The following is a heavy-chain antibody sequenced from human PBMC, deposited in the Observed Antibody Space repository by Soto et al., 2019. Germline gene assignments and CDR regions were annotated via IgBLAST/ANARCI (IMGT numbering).Heavy chain of an antibody. V-gene: IGHV6-1*01. J-gene: IGHJ4*02. D-gene: IGHD5-12*01. Sequence: SQTLSLTCAISGDSVSSSSVTWNWIRQSPSRGLEWLGRTYYRSKWYNDYAESVKSRITINPDTSKNQFSLHLNSVTPEDTAVYYGVRQKGNSGLDFGGRGTLVPVS. CDR1: GDSVSSSSVT. CDR3: VRQKGNSGLDF. CDR2: TYYRSKWYN.